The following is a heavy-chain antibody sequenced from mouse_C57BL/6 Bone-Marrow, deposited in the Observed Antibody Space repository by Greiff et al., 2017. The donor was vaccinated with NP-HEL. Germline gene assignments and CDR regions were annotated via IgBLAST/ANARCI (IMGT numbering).Heavy chain of an antibody. CDR1: GFTFSSYA. Sequence: EVKVEESGEGLVKPGGSLKLSCAASGFTFSSYAMSWVRQTPEKRLEWVAYISSGGDYIYYADTVKGRFTISRDNARNTLYLQMSSLKSEDTAMYYCTRGLLRFDVWGTGTTVTVSS. CDR3: TRGLLRFDV. CDR2: ISSGGDYI. D-gene: IGHD1-1*01. J-gene: IGHJ1*03. V-gene: IGHV5S21*01.